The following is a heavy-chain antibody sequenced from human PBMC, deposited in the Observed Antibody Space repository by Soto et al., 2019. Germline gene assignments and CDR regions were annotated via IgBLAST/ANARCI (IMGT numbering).Heavy chain of an antibody. J-gene: IGHJ6*03. V-gene: IGHV2-70*11. Sequence: SGPTLVKPPQTLTLTCTFSGFSLSTSGMCVSWIRQPPGKALEWLARIDWDDDKYYSTSLKTRLTISKDTSKNQVVLTMTNMDPVDTATYYCARNLLEYSSSPLEYYYYYMDVWGKGTTATVSS. CDR3: ARNLLEYSSSPLEYYYYYMDV. CDR1: GFSLSTSGMC. CDR2: IDWDDDK. D-gene: IGHD6-6*01.